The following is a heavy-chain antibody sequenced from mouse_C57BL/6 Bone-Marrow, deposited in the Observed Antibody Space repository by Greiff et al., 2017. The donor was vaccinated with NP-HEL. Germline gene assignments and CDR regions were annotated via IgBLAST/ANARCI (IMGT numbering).Heavy chain of an antibody. Sequence: QVQLKESGAELVRPGTSVKMSCKASGYTFTNYWIGWAKQRPGHGLEWIGDIYPGGGYTNYNEKFKGKATLTADKSSSTAYMQFSSLTSEDSAIYYCARGHSSYYAMDYWGQGTSVTVSS. CDR1: GYTFTNYW. V-gene: IGHV1-63*01. CDR3: ARGHSSYYAMDY. J-gene: IGHJ4*01. D-gene: IGHD1-1*01. CDR2: IYPGGGYT.